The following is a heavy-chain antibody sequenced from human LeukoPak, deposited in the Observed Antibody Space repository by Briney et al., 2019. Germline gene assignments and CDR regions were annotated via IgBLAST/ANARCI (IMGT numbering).Heavy chain of an antibody. CDR3: ARMGRSYYYDSSGYFDAFDI. D-gene: IGHD3-22*01. V-gene: IGHV4-59*01. Sequence: PSETLSLTCTVSGGSISSYYWSWIRQPPGKGLEWIGYIYYSGSTNYNPSLKSRVTISVDTSKNQFSLKLSSVTAADTAVYYCARMGRSYYYDSSGYFDAFDIWGQGTMVTVSS. CDR2: IYYSGST. J-gene: IGHJ3*02. CDR1: GGSISSYY.